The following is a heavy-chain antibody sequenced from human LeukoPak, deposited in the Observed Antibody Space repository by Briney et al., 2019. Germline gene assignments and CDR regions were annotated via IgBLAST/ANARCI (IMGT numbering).Heavy chain of an antibody. CDR1: GFTFSDYY. D-gene: IGHD3-10*01. CDR2: ISSSGSTI. CDR3: AKDTTYYYGSGSYNYFDY. J-gene: IGHJ4*02. Sequence: PGGSLRLSCAASGFTFSDYYMSWIRQAPGKGLEWVSYISSSGSTIYYADSVKGRFTISRDNAKNSLYLQMNSLRAEDTAVYYCAKDTTYYYGSGSYNYFDYWGQGTPVTVSS. V-gene: IGHV3-11*01.